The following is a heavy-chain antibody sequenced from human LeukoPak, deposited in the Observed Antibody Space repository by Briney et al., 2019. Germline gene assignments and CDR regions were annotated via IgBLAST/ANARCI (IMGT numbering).Heavy chain of an antibody. J-gene: IGHJ3*02. CDR1: GGSFSGYY. V-gene: IGHV4-34*01. Sequence: SETLSLTCAVYGGSFSGYYWSWIRRPPGKGLEWIGEINRSGSTNYNPSLKSRVTIPVDTSKNQFSLKLSSVTAADTAVYYCARGPKYDFWSGYYLGGDAFDIWGQGTMVTVSS. CDR3: ARGPKYDFWSGYYLGGDAFDI. D-gene: IGHD3-3*01. CDR2: INRSGST.